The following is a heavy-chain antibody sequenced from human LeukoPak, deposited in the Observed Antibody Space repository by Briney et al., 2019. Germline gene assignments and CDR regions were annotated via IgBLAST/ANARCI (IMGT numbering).Heavy chain of an antibody. CDR3: ARGKILRIDY. V-gene: IGHV3-7*03. D-gene: IGHD3-3*01. J-gene: IGHJ4*02. Sequence: GGSLRLSCAASGFTFSSYSMNWVRQAPGKGLEWVANIKQDGSEKYYVDSVKGRFTISRDNAKNSLYLQMNSLRAEDTTVYYCARGKILRIDYWGQGTLVTVSS. CDR2: IKQDGSEK. CDR1: GFTFSSYS.